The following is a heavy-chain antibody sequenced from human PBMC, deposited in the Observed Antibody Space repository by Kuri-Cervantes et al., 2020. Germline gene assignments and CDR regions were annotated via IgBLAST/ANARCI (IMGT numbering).Heavy chain of an antibody. J-gene: IGHJ3*02. CDR1: GGSISSSSYY. Sequence: LRLSCTVSGGSISSSSYYWGWIRQHPGKGLEWIGYIYYSGSTYYNPSLKSRVTISVDTSKNQFSLKLSSVTAADTAVYYCARSKYYDSSGYYDAFDIWGQGTMVTVSS. V-gene: IGHV4-31*03. D-gene: IGHD3-22*01. CDR2: IYYSGST. CDR3: ARSKYYDSSGYYDAFDI.